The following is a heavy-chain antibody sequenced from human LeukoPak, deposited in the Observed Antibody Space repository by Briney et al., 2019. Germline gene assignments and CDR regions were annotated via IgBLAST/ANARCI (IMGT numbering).Heavy chain of an antibody. CDR3: VKDNPLDY. Sequence: PGGSLRLSCAASGFTFSSYEMNWVRQAPGKGLEWVSYISSSGSTIYYADSVKGRFTISRDNSKNTLYLHINSLRAEDTAVYYCVKDNPLDYWGQGTLVTVSS. V-gene: IGHV3-48*03. CDR2: ISSSGSTI. J-gene: IGHJ4*02. CDR1: GFTFSSYE. D-gene: IGHD1-14*01.